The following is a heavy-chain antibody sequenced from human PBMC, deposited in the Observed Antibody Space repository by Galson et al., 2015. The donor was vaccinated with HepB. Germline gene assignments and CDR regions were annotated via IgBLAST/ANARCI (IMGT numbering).Heavy chain of an antibody. CDR1: GGTFSSYA. Sequence: SVKVSCKASGGTFSSYAISWVRQAPGQGLEWMGGIIPIFGTANYAQEFQGRVTITADESTSTAYMELSSLRSEDTAVYYCARDRTIQLWPHYYYGMDVWGQGTTVTVSS. V-gene: IGHV1-69*13. CDR3: ARDRTIQLWPHYYYGMDV. CDR2: IIPIFGTA. D-gene: IGHD5-18*01. J-gene: IGHJ6*02.